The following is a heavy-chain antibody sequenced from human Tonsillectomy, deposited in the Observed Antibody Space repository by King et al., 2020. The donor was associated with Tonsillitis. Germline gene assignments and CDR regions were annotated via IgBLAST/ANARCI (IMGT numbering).Heavy chain of an antibody. CDR1: GDSMRAYS. CDR3: ARGSVRGFDH. Sequence: VQLPQSGPGLVKPSETLSLTCTVSGDSMRAYSWSWIRQPPGKGLEWIGYIYYSGKNNYNPSVKSRVTISVDTSKEEFSLNLRSVTAADTAVYYCARGSVRGFDHWGQGTLVTVSS. V-gene: IGHV4-59*01. CDR2: IYYSGKN. J-gene: IGHJ4*02.